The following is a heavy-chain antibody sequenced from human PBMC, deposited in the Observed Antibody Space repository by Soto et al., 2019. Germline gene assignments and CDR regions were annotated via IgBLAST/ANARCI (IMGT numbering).Heavy chain of an antibody. J-gene: IGHJ4*01. CDR1: GGSISSYC. Sequence: SETLSLTCTVSGGSISSYCWCWIRQPPGKGLEWIGSIYYSGSTYYNPSLKSRVSISVDTSKNQFSLNLTSVTAADTAVYYCARHLSDSGYDLNYWGQGTLVTVSS. CDR2: IYYSGST. D-gene: IGHD5-12*01. V-gene: IGHV4-59*05. CDR3: ARHLSDSGYDLNY.